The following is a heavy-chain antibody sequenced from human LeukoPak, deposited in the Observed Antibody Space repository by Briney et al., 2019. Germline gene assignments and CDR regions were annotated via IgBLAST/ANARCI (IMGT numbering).Heavy chain of an antibody. V-gene: IGHV4-34*01. CDR2: INHSGST. Sequence: SETLSLTCAVYGGSFSGYYWSWIRQPPGKGLEWIGEINHSGSTNYNPSLKSRVTISVDTSKNQFSLKLSSVTAADTAVYYCARGPYYYGSGSYTTQFDYWGQGTLVTVSS. CDR1: GGSFSGYY. CDR3: ARGPYYYGSGSYTTQFDY. J-gene: IGHJ4*02. D-gene: IGHD3-10*01.